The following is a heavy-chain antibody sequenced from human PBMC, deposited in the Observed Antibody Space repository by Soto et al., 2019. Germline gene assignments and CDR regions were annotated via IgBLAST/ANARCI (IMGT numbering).Heavy chain of an antibody. D-gene: IGHD1-26*01. Sequence: PSETLSLTCTVSGYSISSGYYWCWTRQTPGKGLEWIGSISHSGTSFYNPSLRSRVTISMDTSNNHFSLQLNSLTATDTAVYFFTRAPGGQSGWEHWSDPWGQGTLVTVSS. J-gene: IGHJ5*02. CDR2: ISHSGTS. CDR1: GYSISSGYY. CDR3: TRAPGGQSGWEHWSDP. V-gene: IGHV4-38-2*02.